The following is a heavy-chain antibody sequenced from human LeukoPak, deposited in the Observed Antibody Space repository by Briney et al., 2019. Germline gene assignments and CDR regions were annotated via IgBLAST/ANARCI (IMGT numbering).Heavy chain of an antibody. CDR2: ISAYNGNT. J-gene: IGHJ6*02. D-gene: IGHD5-12*01. V-gene: IGHV1-18*01. Sequence: ASVKVSCKASGGTFSSYAISWVRQAPGQGLEWMGWISAYNGNTNYAQKLQGRVTMTTDTSTSTAYMELRSLRSDDTAVYYCARDPPTRGDYYYGMDVWGQGTTVTVSS. CDR3: ARDPPTRGDYYYGMDV. CDR1: GGTFSSYA.